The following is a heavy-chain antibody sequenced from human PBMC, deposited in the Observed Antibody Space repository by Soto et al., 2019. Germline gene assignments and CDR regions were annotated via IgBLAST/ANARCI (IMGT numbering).Heavy chain of an antibody. Sequence: GGSLRLSCAASGFTFSSYSMNWVRQAPGKGLEWVSSISSSSSYIYYADSVKGRFTISRDNGKNSLYLQMNSLRAEDTAVYYCVRDLAYFDGSGYYRTFDYWGQGTLVPVSS. CDR2: ISSSSSYI. V-gene: IGHV3-21*01. CDR3: VRDLAYFDGSGYYRTFDY. CDR1: GFTFSSYS. J-gene: IGHJ4*02. D-gene: IGHD3-22*01.